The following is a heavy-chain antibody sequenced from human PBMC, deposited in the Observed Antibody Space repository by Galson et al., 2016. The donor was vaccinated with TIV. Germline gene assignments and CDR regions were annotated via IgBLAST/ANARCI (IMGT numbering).Heavy chain of an antibody. CDR1: GYALSEIS. J-gene: IGHJ1*01. CDR3: ARGETYYDTTYFPH. CDR2: IIGMFGTT. V-gene: IGHV1-69*13. D-gene: IGHD3-22*01. Sequence: SVKVSCKVSGYALSEISIHWVRQAPGQGLEWMGGIIGMFGTTNYAQNFLGRLTITADEITSTAYMELSSLRSDDTAIYYCARGETYYDTTYFPHWGQGTLVTVSS.